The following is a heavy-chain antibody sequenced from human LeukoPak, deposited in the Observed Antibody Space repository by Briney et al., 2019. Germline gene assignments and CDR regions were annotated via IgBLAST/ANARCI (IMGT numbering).Heavy chain of an antibody. CDR3: AHSPAYYYGSGSPRVWFDP. D-gene: IGHD3-10*01. CDR1: GFSLSTSGVG. CDR2: IYWNDDK. Sequence: SGPTLVKPTQTLTLTCTFSGFSLSTSGVGVGWIRQPPGKALEWLALIYWNDDKRYSPSLKSRLTITKDTSKNQVVLTMTNMDPVDTATYSCAHSPAYYYGSGSPRVWFDPWGQGTLVTVSS. V-gene: IGHV2-5*01. J-gene: IGHJ5*02.